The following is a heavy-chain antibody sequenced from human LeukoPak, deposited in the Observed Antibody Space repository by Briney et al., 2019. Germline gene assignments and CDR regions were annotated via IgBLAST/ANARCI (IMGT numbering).Heavy chain of an antibody. D-gene: IGHD3-16*01. CDR3: ARGRQLGGPSTVYFDY. CDR2: IAYDGSNK. CDR1: GFTFSSYA. Sequence: GGSLRLSCAASGFTFSSYAMHWVRQAPGKGLEWVAVIAYDGSNKYYADSVKGRFTISRDNSKNTVYLQMNSLRAEDTAVYYCARGRQLGGPSTVYFDYWGQGTLVTVSS. J-gene: IGHJ4*02. V-gene: IGHV3-30-3*01.